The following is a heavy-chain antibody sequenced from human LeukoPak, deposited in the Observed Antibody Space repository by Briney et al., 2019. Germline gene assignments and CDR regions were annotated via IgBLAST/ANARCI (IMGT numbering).Heavy chain of an antibody. Sequence: GGSLRLSCAASGFTFSSYAMSWVRQAPGKGLEWVSAISGSGGNTYYADSVKGRFTISRDNSKNTLYLQMNSLRAEDTAVYYCAKDLAVAPQGEDYWGQGTLVTVSS. CDR1: GFTFSSYA. CDR2: ISGSGGNT. CDR3: AKDLAVAPQGEDY. D-gene: IGHD6-19*01. V-gene: IGHV3-23*01. J-gene: IGHJ4*02.